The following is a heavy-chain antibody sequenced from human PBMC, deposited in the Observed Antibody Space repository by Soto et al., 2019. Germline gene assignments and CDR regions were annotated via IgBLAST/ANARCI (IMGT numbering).Heavy chain of an antibody. J-gene: IGHJ6*02. CDR2: IRSKAYGGTT. CDR1: GFTFGDYA. CDR3: TRDDQVAGTRWYYYYGMDV. V-gene: IGHV3-49*04. D-gene: IGHD6-13*01. Sequence: PGGSLRLSCTASGFTFGDYAMSWVRQAPGKGLEWVGFIRSKAYGGTTEYAASVKGRFTISRDDSKSIAYLQMNSLKTEDTAVYYCTRDDQVAGTRWYYYYGMDVWRQGTTVTVSS.